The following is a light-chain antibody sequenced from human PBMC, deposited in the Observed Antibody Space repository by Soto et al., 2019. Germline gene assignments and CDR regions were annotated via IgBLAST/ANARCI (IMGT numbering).Light chain of an antibody. CDR2: GAS. CDR1: QSVSSSY. V-gene: IGKV3-20*01. CDR3: QQYGSSPTT. J-gene: IGKJ1*01. Sequence: EIVLTQSPGTLSLSPGSRSPLSCRASQSVSSSYLAWYQQKPGQAPRFLIYGASSRATGIPDRFSGSGSGTDFTLTISRLEPEDFAVYYCQQYGSSPTTFGQGTKVDIK.